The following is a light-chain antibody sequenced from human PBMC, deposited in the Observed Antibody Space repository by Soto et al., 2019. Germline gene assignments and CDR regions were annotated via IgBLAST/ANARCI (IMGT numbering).Light chain of an antibody. V-gene: IGLV2-8*01. J-gene: IGLJ1*01. CDR3: SSYKYDTVIPFV. CDR1: SSDVGGYDY. CDR2: EVT. Sequence: QSVLTQPPSASGSPGQTVTISCTGTSSDVGGYDYVSWYQQHPGEAPKLIIYEVTKRPSGVPDRFSGSKSGNTASLTVSGLQAEDEADYYCSSYKYDTVIPFVFGSGTKLTVL.